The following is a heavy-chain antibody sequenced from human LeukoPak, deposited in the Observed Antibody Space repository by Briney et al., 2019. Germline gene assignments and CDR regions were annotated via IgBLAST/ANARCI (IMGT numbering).Heavy chain of an antibody. CDR1: GGSISSGDYY. D-gene: IGHD3-22*01. Sequence: SETLSLTCTVSGGSISSGDYYWSWIRQPPGKGLEWIGYIYYSGSTHYNPSLKSRVTISVDTSKNQFSLKLSSVTAADTAVYYCARTYDSSGYYSWRDWYFDLWGRGTLVTVSS. CDR3: ARTYDSSGYYSWRDWYFDL. J-gene: IGHJ2*01. CDR2: IYYSGST. V-gene: IGHV4-30-4*01.